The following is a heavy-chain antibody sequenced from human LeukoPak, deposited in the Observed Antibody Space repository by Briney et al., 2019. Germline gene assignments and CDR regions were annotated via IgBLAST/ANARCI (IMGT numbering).Heavy chain of an antibody. D-gene: IGHD6-6*01. CDR1: GYTFTDFS. V-gene: IGHV1-46*01. Sequence: GASVKVSCKTSGYTFTDFSIHWVRQAPGQGLEWMGIINPTGGSAGFAQKFQGRVTMTRDMSTSTVYMELSSLRSEDTAVYYCARDCSSSSGLVNWFDPWGQGTLVTVSS. CDR2: INPTGGSA. J-gene: IGHJ5*02. CDR3: ARDCSSSSGLVNWFDP.